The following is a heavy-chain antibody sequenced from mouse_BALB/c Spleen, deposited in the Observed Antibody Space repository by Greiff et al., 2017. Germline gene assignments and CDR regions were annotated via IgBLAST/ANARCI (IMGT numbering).Heavy chain of an antibody. V-gene: IGHV1-7*01. J-gene: IGHJ2*01. CDR2: INPSTGYT. Sequence: VQLQQSGAELAKPGASVKMSCKASGYTFTSYWMHWVKQRPGQGLEWIGYINPSTGYTEYNQKFKDKATLTADKSSSTAYMQLSSLTSEDSAVYYCARDPHFDYWGQGTTLTVSS. CDR3: ARDPHFDY. CDR1: GYTFTSYW.